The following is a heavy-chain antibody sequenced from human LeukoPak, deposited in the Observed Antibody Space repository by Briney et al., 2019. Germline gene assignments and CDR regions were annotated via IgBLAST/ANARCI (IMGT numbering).Heavy chain of an antibody. V-gene: IGHV3-33*01. CDR3: ARDITMIVVVPGY. CDR1: GFTFSSYG. J-gene: IGHJ4*02. CDR2: IWYDGSNK. D-gene: IGHD3-22*01. Sequence: QPGGSLRHSCAASGFTFSSYGMHWVRQAPGKGLEWVAVIWYDGSNKYYADSVKGRFTISRDNSKNTLYLQMNSLRAEDTAVYYCARDITMIVVVPGYWGQGTLVTVSS.